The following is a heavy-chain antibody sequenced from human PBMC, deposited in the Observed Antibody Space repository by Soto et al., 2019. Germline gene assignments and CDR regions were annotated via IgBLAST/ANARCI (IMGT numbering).Heavy chain of an antibody. CDR1: GSAITRYY. J-gene: IGHJ6*02. Sequence: QVDLVQSGAEVKKPGASVTISCKASGSAITRYYIHWVRQAPGRGLEWMGIINPGGGSASYAQKCQDRVTIDKDQSTGTVYMDLRSLRTEDTAVYYCARDTSGWSLNGLDVWGQGTTVNVSS. CDR2: INPGGGSA. V-gene: IGHV1-46*01. CDR3: ARDTSGWSLNGLDV. D-gene: IGHD6-19*01.